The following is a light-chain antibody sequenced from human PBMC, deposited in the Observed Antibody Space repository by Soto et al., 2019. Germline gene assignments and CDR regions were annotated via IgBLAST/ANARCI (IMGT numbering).Light chain of an antibody. V-gene: IGKV1-9*01. CDR2: VAF. CDR1: QVISNY. J-gene: IGKJ1*01. Sequence: IQLTQSPSSLSASVGDRVTITCRASQVISNYLAWYQQKPGKAPRLLIYVAFTLQTGVPSRFSGSGSGTDFTLTISRLQPEDFATYYCQHLDGHPRTFGQGTKVEIK. CDR3: QHLDGHPRT.